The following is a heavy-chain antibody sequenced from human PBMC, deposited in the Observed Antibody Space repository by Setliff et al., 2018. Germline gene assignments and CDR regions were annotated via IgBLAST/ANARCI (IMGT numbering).Heavy chain of an antibody. CDR2: IHYSGSP. CDR1: GGSISSYY. D-gene: IGHD6-13*01. Sequence: PSETLSLTCTVSGGSISSYYWNWIRQPPGKGLEWIGYIHYSGSPNYHPSLKSRVSTSVDTSQNQISLKLSSVTAADTAVYYCARTMYSSSWYGAFDIWGQGTRVT. V-gene: IGHV4-59*01. CDR3: ARTMYSSSWYGAFDI. J-gene: IGHJ3*02.